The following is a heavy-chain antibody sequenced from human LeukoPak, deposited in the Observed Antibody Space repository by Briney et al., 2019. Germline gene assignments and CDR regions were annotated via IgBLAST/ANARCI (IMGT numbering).Heavy chain of an antibody. D-gene: IGHD3-10*01. J-gene: IGHJ4*02. V-gene: IGHV4-30-4*01. CDR1: GGSINSGDYY. Sequence: SQTLSLTCTVSGGSINSGDYYWSWIRQPPGKGLEWIGYIYYSGSTYYNPSLKSRVTISVDTSKNQFSLKLSSVTAADTAVYYCAREGSRFGELLAFDYWGQGTLVTVSS. CDR2: IYYSGST. CDR3: AREGSRFGELLAFDY.